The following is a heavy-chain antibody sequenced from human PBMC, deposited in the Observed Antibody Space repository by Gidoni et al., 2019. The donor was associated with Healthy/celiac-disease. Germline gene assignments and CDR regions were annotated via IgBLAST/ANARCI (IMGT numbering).Heavy chain of an antibody. D-gene: IGHD5-18*01. Sequence: EVQLVESGGGLVKPGGSLRLSCAASGFTFSSYSMNWVRQAPGKGLEWVSSISSSSSYIYYADSVKGRFTISRDNAKNSLYLQMNSLRAEDTAVYYCARDPQGALGYSYGLSSYFDYWGQGTLVTVSS. J-gene: IGHJ4*02. CDR1: GFTFSSYS. CDR3: ARDPQGALGYSYGLSSYFDY. CDR2: ISSSSSYI. V-gene: IGHV3-21*01.